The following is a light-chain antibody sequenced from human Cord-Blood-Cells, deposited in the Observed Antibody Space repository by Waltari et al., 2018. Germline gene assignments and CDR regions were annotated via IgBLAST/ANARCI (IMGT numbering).Light chain of an antibody. CDR1: SSDVGGYNY. V-gene: IGLV2-8*01. CDR2: AVS. CDR3: SSYAGSNNWV. Sequence: SALTQHPSASGSPGQSVTISCTGTSSDVGGYNYVSWYQHHPGKAPKLRIYAVSTRPSGVPDRFSGSKSGNTASLTVSGLQAEDEADYYCSSYAGSNNWVFGGGTKLTVL. J-gene: IGLJ3*02.